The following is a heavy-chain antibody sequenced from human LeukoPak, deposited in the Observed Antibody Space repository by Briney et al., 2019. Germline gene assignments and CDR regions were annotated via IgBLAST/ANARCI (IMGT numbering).Heavy chain of an antibody. J-gene: IGHJ4*02. Sequence: GGSLRLSCAASGFSFSSYTMNWVRQAPGKGLEWVSSISSSGTYIYYADSVKGRFTISRDNAKNSLYLQMNSLRAEDTAVFSCAGSRALGEQWLLYWGQGTLVTVSS. D-gene: IGHD6-19*01. CDR1: GFSFSSYT. CDR2: ISSSGTYI. CDR3: AGSRALGEQWLLY. V-gene: IGHV3-21*06.